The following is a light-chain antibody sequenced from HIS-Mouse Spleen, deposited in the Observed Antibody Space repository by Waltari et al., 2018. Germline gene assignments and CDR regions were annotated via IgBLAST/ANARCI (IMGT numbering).Light chain of an antibody. J-gene: IGLJ2*01. V-gene: IGLV3-10*01. Sequence: SYELTQPPSVSVSPGQTARIPCAGDAVPHKHAYSYQSKASTPAVTALSDDHQQHQRQAGQAPVLVIYEDSKRPSGIPERFPGSSSGTMATLTISGAQVEDEADYYCYSTDSSGNHRVFGGGTKLTVL. CDR3: YSTDSSGNHRV. CDR1: AVPHKH. CDR2: EDS.